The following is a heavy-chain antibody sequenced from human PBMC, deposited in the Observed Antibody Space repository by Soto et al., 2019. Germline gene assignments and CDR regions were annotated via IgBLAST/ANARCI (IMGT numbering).Heavy chain of an antibody. J-gene: IGHJ6*02. CDR1: GFTFSSYA. V-gene: IGHV3-23*01. Sequence: GGSLRLSCAASGFTFSSYAMSWVRQAPGKGLEWVSAISGSGGSTYYADSVKGRFTISRDNAKNSLYLQMNSLRDEDTAVYYCARAKGIAVPYGMDVWGQGTTVTVSS. CDR3: ARAKGIAVPYGMDV. D-gene: IGHD6-19*01. CDR2: ISGSGGST.